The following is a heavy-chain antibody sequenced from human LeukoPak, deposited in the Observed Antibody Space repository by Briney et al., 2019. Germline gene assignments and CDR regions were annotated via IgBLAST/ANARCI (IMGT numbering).Heavy chain of an antibody. CDR3: AREDSGSYYNYYYFYMDV. CDR1: VGSFSSYF. J-gene: IGHJ6*03. Sequence: PSETLSLTCSVSVGSFSSYFWSWVRQPAGKGLEWIGRIYLSGNTNYNPSLKSRVTLSVDTSTTQFSLRLSSVTAADTAVYYCAREDSGSYYNYYYFYMDVWGKGTTVTISS. CDR2: IYLSGNT. V-gene: IGHV4-4*07. D-gene: IGHD3-10*01.